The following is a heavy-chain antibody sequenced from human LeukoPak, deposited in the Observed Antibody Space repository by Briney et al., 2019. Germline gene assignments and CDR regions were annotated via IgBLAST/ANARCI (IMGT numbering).Heavy chain of an antibody. CDR2: IIPIFGTA. D-gene: IGHD3-10*01. CDR3: ARDHYGSGSYGGKQDAFDI. CDR1: GYTFTSYD. V-gene: IGHV1-69*06. Sequence: ASVKVSCKASGYTFTSYDINWVRQATGQGLEWMGGIIPIFGTANYAQKFQGRVTITADKSTSTAYMELSSLRSEDTAVYYCARDHYGSGSYGGKQDAFDIWGQGTMVTVSS. J-gene: IGHJ3*02.